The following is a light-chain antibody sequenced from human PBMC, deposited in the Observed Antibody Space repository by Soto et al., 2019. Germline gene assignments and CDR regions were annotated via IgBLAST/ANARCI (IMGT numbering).Light chain of an antibody. CDR1: QTISTY. V-gene: IGKV1-39*01. J-gene: IGKJ1*01. CDR3: QQSYSTPSIT. CDR2: AAS. Sequence: DIQMTQSPSSLSASVGDRVTITCRASQTISTYLSWYQQKPGKAPNLLIYAASSLQSGVPSRFSGSGSGTDFTLTISSLQPEDFATYYCQQSYSTPSITFGQGTKVDIK.